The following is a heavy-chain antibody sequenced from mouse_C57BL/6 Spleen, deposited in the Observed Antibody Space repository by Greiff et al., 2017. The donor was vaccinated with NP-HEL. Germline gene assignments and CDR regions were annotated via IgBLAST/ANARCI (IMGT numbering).Heavy chain of an antibody. V-gene: IGHV3-6*01. D-gene: IGHD1-1*01. Sequence: EVKLQESGPGLVKPSQSLSLTCSVTGYSITSGYYWNWIRQFPGNKLEWMGYISYDGSNNYNPSLKNRISITRDTSKNQCFLKLNSVTTEDTATYYCAREATVVDGFAYWGQGTLVTVSA. CDR1: GYSITSGYY. CDR3: AREATVVDGFAY. J-gene: IGHJ3*01. CDR2: ISYDGSN.